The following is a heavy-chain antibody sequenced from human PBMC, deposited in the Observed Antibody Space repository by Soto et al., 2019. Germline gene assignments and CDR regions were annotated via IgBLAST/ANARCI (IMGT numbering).Heavy chain of an antibody. Sequence: GGSLRLSCAASGFTFTDYALSWVRQAPGKGLEWVATISGIGGSTYLADSVKGRLSISRDNSKNTVSLLMNSLRAEDTAVYFCARGSSGYVSSWYYFDYWGRGTLVTVSS. V-gene: IGHV3-23*01. J-gene: IGHJ4*02. CDR3: ARGSSGYVSSWYYFDY. D-gene: IGHD6-13*01. CDR2: ISGIGGST. CDR1: GFTFTDYA.